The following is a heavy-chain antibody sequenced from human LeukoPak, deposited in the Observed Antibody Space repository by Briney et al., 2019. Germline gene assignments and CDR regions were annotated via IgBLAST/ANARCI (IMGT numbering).Heavy chain of an antibody. CDR1: GYTFTSYA. V-gene: IGHV1-3*01. CDR2: INAGNGNT. Sequence: ASVKVSCKASGYTFTSYAMHWVRQAPGQRLEWMGWINAGNGNTKYSQKFQGRVTITRDTSASTAYMELSSLRSEDTAVYYCARDAHDGSSWYVPWFDPWGQGTLVTVSS. D-gene: IGHD6-13*01. J-gene: IGHJ5*02. CDR3: ARDAHDGSSWYVPWFDP.